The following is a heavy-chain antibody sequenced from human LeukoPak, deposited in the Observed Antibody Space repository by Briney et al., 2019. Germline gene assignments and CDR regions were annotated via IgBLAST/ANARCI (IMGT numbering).Heavy chain of an antibody. Sequence: PSETLSLTCTVSGGSLSGYNWFWIRQAPGKGLEWIGKTNHSGRTNYNPSLKSRVTLSLDKSENRFSLKLTSVTAADSAVYFCARAYYYDSTGYFEDDYWGQGTLVTVSS. CDR3: ARAYYYDSTGYFEDDY. D-gene: IGHD3-22*01. CDR2: TNHSGRT. CDR1: GGSLSGYN. V-gene: IGHV4-34*01. J-gene: IGHJ4*02.